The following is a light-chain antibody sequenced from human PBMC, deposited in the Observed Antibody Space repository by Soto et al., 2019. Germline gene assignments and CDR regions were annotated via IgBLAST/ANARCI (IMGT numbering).Light chain of an antibody. V-gene: IGLV3-1*01. J-gene: IGLJ1*01. Sequence: SYELTQPPSVSVSPGQTASITCAGDKLGDKYACWYQQKPGQSPVLVIYQDIKRPSGIHERFSGSNYGNTATLTISGTQAMDEAYYYCQAWDSSTHYVFGTGTQVTVL. CDR3: QAWDSSTHYV. CDR2: QDI. CDR1: KLGDKY.